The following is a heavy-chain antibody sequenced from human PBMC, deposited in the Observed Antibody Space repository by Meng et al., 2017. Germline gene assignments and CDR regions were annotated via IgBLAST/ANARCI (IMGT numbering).Heavy chain of an antibody. CDR1: GASISSSSYD. CDR3: ASLRIAVAGINWFDP. D-gene: IGHD6-19*01. J-gene: IGHJ5*02. Sequence: HLQGSGPGLVKPSETLSLTCPVSGASISSSSYDWGWIRQPPGKGLEWIGSIYYSGSTCYNPSLKSRVTISVDTSKNQFSLKLSSVTAADTAVYYCASLRIAVAGINWFDPWGQGTLVTVSS. CDR2: IYYSGST. V-gene: IGHV4-39*07.